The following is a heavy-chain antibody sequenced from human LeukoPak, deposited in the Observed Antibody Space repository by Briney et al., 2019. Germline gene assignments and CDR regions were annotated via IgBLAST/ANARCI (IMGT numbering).Heavy chain of an antibody. J-gene: IGHJ6*02. Sequence: GGSLRLSCAASGFTFPDYAVSWVRQAPGKGLEWVSAISGSGATTYYPDHVKGRFTISRDNSKNTLYLQMNSLRAEDTAVYYCARDKVPAAIQGFMDVWGQGTTVTVSS. D-gene: IGHD2-2*01. V-gene: IGHV3-23*01. CDR1: GFTFPDYA. CDR2: ISGSGATT. CDR3: ARDKVPAAIQGFMDV.